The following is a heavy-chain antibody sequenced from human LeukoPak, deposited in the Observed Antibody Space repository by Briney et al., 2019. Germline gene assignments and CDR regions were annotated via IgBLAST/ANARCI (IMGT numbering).Heavy chain of an antibody. J-gene: IGHJ1*01. Sequence: PGGSLRLSCAASGXTLSSYEMNWVRRAPGQGLEWVGVLSYDGSNKYYAASVKGRFTISRDNSRNTLNLQMNSLMSEDTAVYYCARDKFGYRQLATGGGGYFHHWGQGTLVTVSS. V-gene: IGHV3-30-3*01. CDR3: ARDKFGYRQLATGGGGYFHH. D-gene: IGHD6-13*01. CDR2: LSYDGSNK. CDR1: GXTLSSYE.